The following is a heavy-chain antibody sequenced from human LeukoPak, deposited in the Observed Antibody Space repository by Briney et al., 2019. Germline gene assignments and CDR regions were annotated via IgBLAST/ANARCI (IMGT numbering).Heavy chain of an antibody. D-gene: IGHD2-2*01. CDR3: ARGGVVPAAMLWYFDY. CDR2: INHSGST. CDR1: GGSFSGYY. V-gene: IGHV4-34*01. Sequence: SGTLSLTCAVYGGSFSGYYWSWIRQPPGKGLEWIGEINHSGSTNYNPSLKSRVTISVDTSKNQFSLKLSSVTAADTAVYYCARGGVVPAAMLWYFDYWGQGTLVTVSS. J-gene: IGHJ4*02.